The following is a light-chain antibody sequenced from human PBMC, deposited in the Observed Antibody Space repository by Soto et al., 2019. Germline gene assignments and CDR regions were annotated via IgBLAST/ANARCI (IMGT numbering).Light chain of an antibody. CDR1: NSNIGSSS. CDR2: TIN. V-gene: IGLV1-44*01. Sequence: QSVLTQAPSTSGTPGQRVTISCSGGNSNIGSSSVNWYRQVPGTAPELLIYTINERPSGVPDRFSGSKSGTSASLAISGLQSEDEAEYFCAAWDDSLNGPVFGGGTKLTVL. J-gene: IGLJ3*02. CDR3: AAWDDSLNGPV.